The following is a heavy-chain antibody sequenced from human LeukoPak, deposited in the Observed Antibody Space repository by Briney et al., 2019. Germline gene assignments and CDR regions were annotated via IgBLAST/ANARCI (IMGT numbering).Heavy chain of an antibody. Sequence: SETLSLTCTVSGGSISSSSYYWGWIRQPPGKGLEWIGSIYYSGSTYYNPSLKSRVTISVDTSKNRFSLKLSSVTAADTAVYYCARQGVATITFGYWGQGTLVTVSS. J-gene: IGHJ4*02. CDR1: GGSISSSSYY. V-gene: IGHV4-39*01. CDR2: IYYSGST. D-gene: IGHD5-12*01. CDR3: ARQGVATITFGY.